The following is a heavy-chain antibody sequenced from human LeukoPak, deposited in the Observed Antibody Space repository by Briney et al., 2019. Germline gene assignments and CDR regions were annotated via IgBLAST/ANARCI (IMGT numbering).Heavy chain of an antibody. CDR1: GYTFSEYG. J-gene: IGHJ6*03. CDR2: IAAYNGNI. D-gene: IGHD3-9*01. V-gene: IGHV1-18*01. CDR3: GRVERLWGSYLPRYYYYMDV. Sequence: ASVKVSCKASGYTFSEYGTSWVRQAPGQGLEWLGRIAAYNGNIDIPQKFQGRVTMTTETSTSTAYMELKSLRSDDTAVYYCGRVERLWGSYLPRYYYYMDVWGNGTTVIVSS.